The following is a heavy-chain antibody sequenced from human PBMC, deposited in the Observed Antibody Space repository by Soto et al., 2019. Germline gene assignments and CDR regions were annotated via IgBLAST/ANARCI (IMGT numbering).Heavy chain of an antibody. V-gene: IGHV3-33*01. Sequence: HVQLVESGGGVVQPGRSLRLSCAASGFIFSNYAMHWVRQAPGQGLEWVALIWSDGSYENYAESVNGRFTISRDNSKHTLYVQMISLSLEDTAVYLCARGTVSGSFLIDYWGQGDLVTVSS. CDR2: IWSDGSYE. D-gene: IGHD3-10*01. CDR1: GFIFSNYA. J-gene: IGHJ4*02. CDR3: ARGTVSGSFLIDY.